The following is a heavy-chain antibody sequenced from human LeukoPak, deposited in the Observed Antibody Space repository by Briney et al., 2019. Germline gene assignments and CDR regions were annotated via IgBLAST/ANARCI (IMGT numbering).Heavy chain of an antibody. CDR2: IYYSGST. D-gene: IGHD3-22*01. CDR3: AREGGYYDSSGYYDAFDI. V-gene: IGHV4-59*01. CDR1: GGSISSYY. J-gene: IGHJ3*02. Sequence: SETLSLTCTVSGGSISSYYWSWIRQPPGKGLEWIGYIYYSGSTNYNPSLKSRVTISVDTFKNQFSLKLSSVTAADTAVYYCAREGGYYDSSGYYDAFDIWGQGTMVTVSS.